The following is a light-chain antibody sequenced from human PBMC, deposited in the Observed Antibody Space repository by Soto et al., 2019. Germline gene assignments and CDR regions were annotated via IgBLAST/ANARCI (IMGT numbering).Light chain of an antibody. V-gene: IGLV2-14*03. CDR3: SSYTTSSTYV. J-gene: IGLJ1*01. Sequence: QSVLTQPASVSGSPGQSITIPCTGTSSDVGGYNSVSWYQHHPGKAPKLMIYNVSNRPSGVSSRFSGSKSGYTASLTISGLQAEDEADYYCSSYTTSSTYVFATGTKVTVL. CDR1: SSDVGGYNS. CDR2: NVS.